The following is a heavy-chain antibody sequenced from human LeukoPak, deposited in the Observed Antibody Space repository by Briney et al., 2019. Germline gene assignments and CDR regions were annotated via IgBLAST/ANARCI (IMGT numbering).Heavy chain of an antibody. Sequence: TGGSLRLSCAASGFTFSSYAMSWVRQAPGKGLEWVSSIRDSGDIAHYADSVRGRFTISRDNSKNTLYLQMSSLRPEDTAVYFCAKQTTGYYGSGVGFWGQGALVTVSS. CDR2: IRDSGDIA. J-gene: IGHJ4*02. D-gene: IGHD3-10*01. CDR3: AKQTTGYYGSGVGF. CDR1: GFTFSSYA. V-gene: IGHV3-23*01.